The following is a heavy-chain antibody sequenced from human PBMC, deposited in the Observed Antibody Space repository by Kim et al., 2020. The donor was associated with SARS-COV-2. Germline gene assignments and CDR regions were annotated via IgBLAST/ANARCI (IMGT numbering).Heavy chain of an antibody. V-gene: IGHV4-34*01. CDR3: ARGKGYCSSTSCSFDY. CDR1: GGSFSGYY. CDR2: INHSGST. Sequence: SETLSLTCAVYGGSFSGYYWSWIRQPPGKGLEWIGEINHSGSTNYNPSLKSRVTISVDTSKNQFSLKLGSVTAADTAVYYCARGKGYCSSTSCSFDYWG. J-gene: IGHJ4*01. D-gene: IGHD2-2*01.